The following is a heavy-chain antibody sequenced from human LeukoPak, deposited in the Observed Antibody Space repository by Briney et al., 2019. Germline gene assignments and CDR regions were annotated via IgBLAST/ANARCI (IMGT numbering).Heavy chain of an antibody. CDR3: ARGRCSSASCFFDY. J-gene: IGHJ4*02. CDR2: IKQDGSEK. D-gene: IGHD2-2*01. CDR1: GFTFSIYW. V-gene: IGHV3-7*01. Sequence: GGSLRLSCAASGFTFSIYWMSWIRQAPGKGLEWVANIKQDGSEKYYVDSVKGRFTISRDNAKNSLSLQMNSLRAEDTAVYYCARGRCSSASCFFDYWGQGTLVTVSS.